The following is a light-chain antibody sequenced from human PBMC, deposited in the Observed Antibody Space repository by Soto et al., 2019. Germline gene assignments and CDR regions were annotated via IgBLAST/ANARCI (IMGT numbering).Light chain of an antibody. J-gene: IGKJ1*01. V-gene: IGKV1-5*01. Sequence: DIQMTQSPSTLSASVGDRVTITCRASQSISSWLAWYQQKPGKAPKLLIYDASSLESGVPSRFSGSGSATEFTRTISSLQPDDFATYYCQQYNSYRTFGQGTKVEIK. CDR3: QQYNSYRT. CDR1: QSISSW. CDR2: DAS.